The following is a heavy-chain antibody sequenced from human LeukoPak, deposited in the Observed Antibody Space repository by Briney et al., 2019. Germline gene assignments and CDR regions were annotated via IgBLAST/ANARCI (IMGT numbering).Heavy chain of an antibody. CDR1: GGSINAFY. V-gene: IGHV4-4*08. D-gene: IGHD5-18*01. CDR3: ARQPANTAAFDV. CDR2: VRANGEN. Sequence: SETLSLTCTVSGGSINAFYWSWIRQPPGKGLEWIEYVRANGENNYNPSLKSRVAISLDTANSQISLRLNFVTAADTAIYYCARQPANTAAFDVWGQGTMVTVSS. J-gene: IGHJ3*01.